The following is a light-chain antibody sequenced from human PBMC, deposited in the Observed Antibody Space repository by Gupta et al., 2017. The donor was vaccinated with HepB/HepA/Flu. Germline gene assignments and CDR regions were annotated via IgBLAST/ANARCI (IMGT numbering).Light chain of an antibody. CDR1: QSVSSN. V-gene: IGKV3-15*01. CDR2: DAS. Sequence: EIVMTQSPATLSVSPGERATLSCRASQSVSSNLAWYQQKPGQAPRLGIYDASARATGIPVRFSGSGSGTDFTLTISSLQSEDCAVYYCQHYNNWPLTFGGGTKVEIK. J-gene: IGKJ4*01. CDR3: QHYNNWPLT.